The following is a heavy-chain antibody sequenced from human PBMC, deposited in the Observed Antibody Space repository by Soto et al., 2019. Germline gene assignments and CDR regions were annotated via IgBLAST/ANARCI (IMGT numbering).Heavy chain of an antibody. D-gene: IGHD4-17*01. CDR1: GFTFSSYG. CDR2: ISYDGSNK. V-gene: IGHV3-30*03. Sequence: QVQLVESGGGVVQPGRSLRLSCAASGFTFSSYGMHWVRQAPGKGLEWVAVISYDGSNKYYADSVKGRFTISRDNSKNTLYLQMNSLRAEDTAVYYCATLDPPDYGGNSRVDYWGQGTLVTVSS. J-gene: IGHJ4*02. CDR3: ATLDPPDYGGNSRVDY.